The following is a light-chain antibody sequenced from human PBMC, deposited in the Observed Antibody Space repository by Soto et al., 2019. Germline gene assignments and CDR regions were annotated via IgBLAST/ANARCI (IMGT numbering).Light chain of an antibody. CDR2: AAS. Sequence: DIPMTQSPTSLSASVGDRVTITCRASQGISNFVAWYQQKPGKAPKLLIYAASTLQSGVPSRFSGSGSGTDFTLTINSLQPEDVATYSCQQYSSVPVFGPGTKVEIK. CDR1: QGISNF. V-gene: IGKV1-27*01. CDR3: QQYSSVPV. J-gene: IGKJ3*01.